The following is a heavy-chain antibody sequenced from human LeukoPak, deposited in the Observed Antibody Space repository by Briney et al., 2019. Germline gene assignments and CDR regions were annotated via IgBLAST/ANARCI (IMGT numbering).Heavy chain of an antibody. Sequence: SVKVSCKASGGTFSSYAISWVRQAPGQGLEWMGRIIPILGIANYAQKFQGRVTITADKSTSTAYMELSSLRSEDTAVYYCARDRSDGYNYYSMDVWGQGTTVTVSS. V-gene: IGHV1-69*04. CDR2: IIPILGIA. CDR1: GGTFSSYA. J-gene: IGHJ6*02. D-gene: IGHD5-24*01. CDR3: ARDRSDGYNYYSMDV.